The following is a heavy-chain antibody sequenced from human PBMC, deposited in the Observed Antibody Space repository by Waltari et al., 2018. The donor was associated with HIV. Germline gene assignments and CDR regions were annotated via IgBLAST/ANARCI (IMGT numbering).Heavy chain of an antibody. CDR2: IIPIFGTT. V-gene: IGHV1-69*01. J-gene: IGHJ5*02. Sequence: QVQLVQSGAEVKKPGSSVTVSCKTSGGTFSNDAVCWVRQAPGQGLELVGQIIPIFGTTNYAQKFQGRVTITAGESTGTVYMELRSLRSEDTAMYYCARSSPGDDFWSGKLVSWGQGTQVTVSS. CDR1: GGTFSNDA. CDR3: ARSSPGDDFWSGKLVS. D-gene: IGHD3-3*01.